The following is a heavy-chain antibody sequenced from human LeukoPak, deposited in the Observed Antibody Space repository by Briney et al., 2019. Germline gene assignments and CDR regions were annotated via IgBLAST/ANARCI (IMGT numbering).Heavy chain of an antibody. D-gene: IGHD3-3*01. J-gene: IGHJ5*02. Sequence: GGSLRLSCAASGFTFSSYGMSWVRQAPGKGLEWVSAISGSGGSTYYADSVKSGFTISRDTSKNTLYLQMNSLRAEDTAVYYCAKALPIYVSPSNWIDPWGQRTLVTVSS. CDR3: AKALPIYVSPSNWIDP. V-gene: IGHV3-23*01. CDR2: ISGSGGST. CDR1: GFTFSSYG.